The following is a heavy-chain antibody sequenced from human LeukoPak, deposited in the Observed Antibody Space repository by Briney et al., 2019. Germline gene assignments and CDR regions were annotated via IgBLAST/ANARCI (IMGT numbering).Heavy chain of an antibody. V-gene: IGHV3-23*01. D-gene: IGHD4-17*01. CDR2: VRRSGGDT. Sequence: PGGSLRLSCAAARFTFSSYDMSWVRQAPGKGLEWVSTVRRSGGDTYNADSVKGRFSISRDNSKNTLYLQMNSLRVEDTAVYYCAKVAYGDYGFRGWYFDLWGRGTLVTVSS. CDR1: RFTFSSYD. CDR3: AKVAYGDYGFRGWYFDL. J-gene: IGHJ2*01.